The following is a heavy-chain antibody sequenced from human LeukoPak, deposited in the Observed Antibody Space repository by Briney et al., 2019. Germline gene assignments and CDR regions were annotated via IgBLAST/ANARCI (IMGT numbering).Heavy chain of an antibody. CDR2: MSPKSGNT. V-gene: IGHV1-8*01. J-gene: IGHJ4*02. CDR3: TRGPPNWGYDF. D-gene: IGHD7-27*01. CDR1: GYTFVSYD. Sequence: ASVKVSCKATGYTFVSYDINWVRQATGQGPEWMGWMSPKSGNTGYAQKFQGRVTMTRDTSINTAYMELSGLISEDTAVYYCTRGPPNWGYDFWGQGTLVTVSS.